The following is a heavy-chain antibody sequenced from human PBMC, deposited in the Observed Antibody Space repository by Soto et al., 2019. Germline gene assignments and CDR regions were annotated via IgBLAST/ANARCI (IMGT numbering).Heavy chain of an antibody. V-gene: IGHV3-7*01. CDR3: AGDNTWFEP. CDR1: GFTFSTDW. Sequence: PGGSLRLSCAASGFTFSTDWMTWVRQAPGKGLEWVANINRDGSERYYVDSVKGRFTISRDNAKNSLYLQMNSLRVEDTAVYYCAGDNTWFEPWGQGTLVTVSS. J-gene: IGHJ5*02. CDR2: INRDGSER.